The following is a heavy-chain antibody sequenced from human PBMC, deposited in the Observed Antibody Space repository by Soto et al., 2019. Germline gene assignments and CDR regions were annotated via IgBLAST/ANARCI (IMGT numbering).Heavy chain of an antibody. CDR2: ISYDGSNK. J-gene: IGHJ4*02. Sequence: QVQLVESGGGVVQPGRSLRLSCAASGFTFSSYGMHWVRQAPGKGLEWVAVISYDGSNKYYADSVKGRFTISRDNSKNTLYLLMNSLRAEDTAVYYCAKALSGWYGYWGQGTLVTVSS. CDR1: GFTFSSYG. D-gene: IGHD6-19*01. CDR3: AKALSGWYGY. V-gene: IGHV3-30*18.